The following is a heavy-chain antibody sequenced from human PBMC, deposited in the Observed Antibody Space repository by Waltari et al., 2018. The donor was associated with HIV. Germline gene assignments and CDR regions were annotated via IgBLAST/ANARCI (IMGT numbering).Heavy chain of an antibody. CDR1: GYSISSGYY. D-gene: IGHD1-26*01. V-gene: IGHV4-38-2*02. CDR3: AREASVLHRYYYYGMDV. Sequence: QVQLQESDPGLVKPSETLSLTCAVPGYSISSGYYLGWIRQPPGKGLEWIGSIYHSGSTYYNPSLKSRVTISVDTSKNQFSLKLSSVTAADTAVYYCAREASVLHRYYYYGMDVWGQGTTVTVSS. J-gene: IGHJ6*02. CDR2: IYHSGST.